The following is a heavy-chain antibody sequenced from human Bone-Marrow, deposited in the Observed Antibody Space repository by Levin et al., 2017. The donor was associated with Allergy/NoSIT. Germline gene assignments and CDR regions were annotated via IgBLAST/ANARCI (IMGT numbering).Heavy chain of an antibody. CDR2: IIPILDTP. D-gene: IGHD1-14*01. J-gene: IGHJ4*02. Sequence: KISCKASGGTFSSYGISWVRQAPGQGLEWMGRIIPILDTPNYAQEFQGRVTITADKSTTTAYMELSRLRSEDTAVYYCARDLATTQSFDYWGQGSLVTVSS. V-gene: IGHV1-69*04. CDR1: GGTFSSYG. CDR3: ARDLATTQSFDY.